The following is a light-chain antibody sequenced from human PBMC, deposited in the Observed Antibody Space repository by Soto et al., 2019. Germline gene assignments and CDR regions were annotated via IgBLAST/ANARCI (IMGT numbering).Light chain of an antibody. Sequence: QSVLTQPPSASGTPGQTIAISCSGGSSNIGSHTVNWYQQLPGTAPRLLIYSNTQRPSGVPDRFSGSKSGTSASLAISGLQPEYEGDSYCAAWDDSLNGVVFGGGTKLTVL. V-gene: IGLV1-44*01. J-gene: IGLJ2*01. CDR3: AAWDDSLNGVV. CDR2: SNT. CDR1: SSNIGSHT.